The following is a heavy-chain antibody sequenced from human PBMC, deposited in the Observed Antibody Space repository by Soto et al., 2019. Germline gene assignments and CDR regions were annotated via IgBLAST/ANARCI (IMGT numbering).Heavy chain of an antibody. Sequence: VGSLRLSCAASGFTFSSYAMSWVRQAPGKGLEWVSGISGGDGSTYYADSVKGRFTISRDNSKNTLYLQMNSLRAADTAVYYCAKDPGSVILGYPAWGRVSLYPVSS. V-gene: IGHV3-23*01. J-gene: IGHJ5*02. CDR2: ISGGDGST. D-gene: IGHD7-27*01. CDR1: GFTFSSYA. CDR3: AKDPGSVILGYPA.